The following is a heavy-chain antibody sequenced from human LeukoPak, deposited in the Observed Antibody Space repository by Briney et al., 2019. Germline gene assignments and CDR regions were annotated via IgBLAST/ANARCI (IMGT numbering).Heavy chain of an antibody. D-gene: IGHD3-22*01. Sequence: PGGSLRLSCAASGFTFDDYGMSWFRQAPGKGLEWVSGINWNGGSTGYSDSVKGRFTISRDNAKNSLYLQMNSLRAEDTALYYCARAEYYDSSGPDAFDIWGQGTMVTVSS. V-gene: IGHV3-20*04. CDR3: ARAEYYDSSGPDAFDI. J-gene: IGHJ3*02. CDR1: GFTFDDYG. CDR2: INWNGGST.